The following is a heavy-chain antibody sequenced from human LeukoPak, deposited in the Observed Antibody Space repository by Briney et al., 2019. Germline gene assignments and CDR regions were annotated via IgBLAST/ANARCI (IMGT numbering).Heavy chain of an antibody. V-gene: IGHV3-7*01. CDR3: ASAYASYDFWSGYENFDF. J-gene: IGHJ4*02. D-gene: IGHD3-3*01. CDR2: IRQDGGEK. Sequence: GGSLRPSCAASGIRFTTHWMNWVRQAPGKGLEWVASIRQDGGEKKYVDSVKGRFTISRDLAQNSLFLQMNSLRAEDTAVYYCASAYASYDFWSGYENFDFWGQRTLVTVSS. CDR1: GIRFTTHW.